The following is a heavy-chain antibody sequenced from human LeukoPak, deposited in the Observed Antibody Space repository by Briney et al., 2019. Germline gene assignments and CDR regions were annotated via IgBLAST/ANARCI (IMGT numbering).Heavy chain of an antibody. CDR3: ARGVAAAGTPNPIYYYYYYMDV. Sequence: SETLSLTCTVSGGSISSSSYYWGWIRQPPGKGLEWIGSIYYSGSTYYNPSLKSRVTISVDTSKNQFSLKLSSVTAADTAVYYCARGVAAAGTPNPIYYYYYYMDVWGKGTTVTISS. J-gene: IGHJ6*03. V-gene: IGHV4-39*07. CDR2: IYYSGST. D-gene: IGHD6-13*01. CDR1: GGSISSSSYY.